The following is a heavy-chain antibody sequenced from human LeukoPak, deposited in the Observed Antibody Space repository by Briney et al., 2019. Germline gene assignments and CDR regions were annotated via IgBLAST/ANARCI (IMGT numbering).Heavy chain of an antibody. Sequence: GGSLRLSCAASGFTFSRYWISWVRQAPGKGLEWVANIKQDGSEKSYVDSVKGRFTISRDNAKNSLYLQMNSLRAEDTAVYYCAREGSGSYQFDYWGQGTLVTVSS. V-gene: IGHV3-7*01. D-gene: IGHD3-10*01. CDR3: AREGSGSYQFDY. J-gene: IGHJ4*02. CDR2: IKQDGSEK. CDR1: GFTFSRYW.